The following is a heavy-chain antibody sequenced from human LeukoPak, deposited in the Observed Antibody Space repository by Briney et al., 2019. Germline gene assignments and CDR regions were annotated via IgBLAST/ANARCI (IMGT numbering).Heavy chain of an antibody. V-gene: IGHV1-2*02. Sequence: ASVKVSCKASGYTFTSYGISWVRQAPGQGLEWMGWINPNSGGTNYAQKFQGRVTMTRDTSISTAYMELSRLRSDDTAVYYCARDGLSSVWFDPRGQGTLVTVSS. J-gene: IGHJ5*02. D-gene: IGHD2-2*01. CDR1: GYTFTSYG. CDR2: INPNSGGT. CDR3: ARDGLSSVWFDP.